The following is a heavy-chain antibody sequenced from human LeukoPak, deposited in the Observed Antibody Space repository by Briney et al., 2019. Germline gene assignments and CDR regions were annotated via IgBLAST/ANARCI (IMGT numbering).Heavy chain of an antibody. CDR1: GFTFSSYE. CDR3: ASDRPVVVAKKRFWYFDL. Sequence: GGSLRLSCAASGFTFSSYEMNWVPQAPGKGLEWISYISTSGSTTYYADSVKGRFTISRDNAKNSLYLQMNSLRAEDTAVYYCASDRPVVVAKKRFWYFDLWGRGTLVTVSS. V-gene: IGHV3-48*03. CDR2: ISTSGSTT. D-gene: IGHD3-22*01. J-gene: IGHJ2*01.